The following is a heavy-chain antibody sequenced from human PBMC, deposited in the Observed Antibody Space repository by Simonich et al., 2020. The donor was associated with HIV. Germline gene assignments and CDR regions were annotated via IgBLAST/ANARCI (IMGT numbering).Heavy chain of an antibody. V-gene: IGHV1-18*01. Sequence: QVQLVQSGAEVKKPGASVKVSCKSSRYYLTTHTINWVRQSPGQGLEWMGGISANTGTTNYAQKFPGRVTMTADISTSTTYMELRSLRSDDTAVYYCARSIWNLQDAIDFWGQGTLVTVSS. CDR2: ISANTGTT. CDR3: ARSIWNLQDAIDF. D-gene: IGHD1-1*01. J-gene: IGHJ4*02. CDR1: RYYLTTHT.